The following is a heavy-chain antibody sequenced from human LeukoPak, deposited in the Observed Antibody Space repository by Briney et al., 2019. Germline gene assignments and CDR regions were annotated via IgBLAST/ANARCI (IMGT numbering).Heavy chain of an antibody. J-gene: IGHJ6*03. Sequence: SETLSLACTDSGGSISSGGYYWSWIRQPPGKGLEWIGSIYYSGSTYYNPSLKSRVTISLDTSKNQFFLNLSSVTAADTAVYYCARALVVGDPTRKYYYYMDVWGKGTTVTVSS. CDR3: ARALVVGDPTRKYYYYMDV. CDR2: IYYSGST. V-gene: IGHV4-39*07. D-gene: IGHD2-2*01. CDR1: GGSISSGGYY.